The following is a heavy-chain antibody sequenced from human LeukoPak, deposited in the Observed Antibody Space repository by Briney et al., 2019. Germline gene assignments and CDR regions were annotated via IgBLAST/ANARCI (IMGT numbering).Heavy chain of an antibody. V-gene: IGHV4-59*01. CDR2: IYYSGST. Sequence: SGTLSLTCAVSGGSISSYYWSWIRQPPGEGLEWIGYIYYSGSTNYIPSLKSRVTISVDTSKNQFSLKLSSVTAADTAVYYCARESSGYDGTHFDYWGQGTLVTVSS. CDR1: GGSISSYY. D-gene: IGHD5-12*01. CDR3: ARESSGYDGTHFDY. J-gene: IGHJ4*02.